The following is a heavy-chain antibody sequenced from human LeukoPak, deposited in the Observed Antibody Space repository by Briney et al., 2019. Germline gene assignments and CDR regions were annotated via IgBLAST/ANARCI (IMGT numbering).Heavy chain of an antibody. Sequence: GSLRLSCAASGFTFSSYAMSWIRQPAGKGLEWIGRIYTSGSTNYNPSLKSRVTMSVDTSKNQFSLKLSSVTAADTAVYYCARENVDYDFWSGYYPFDYWGQGTLVTVSS. CDR1: GFTFSSYA. J-gene: IGHJ4*02. CDR3: ARENVDYDFWSGYYPFDY. V-gene: IGHV4-4*07. D-gene: IGHD3-3*01. CDR2: IYTSGST.